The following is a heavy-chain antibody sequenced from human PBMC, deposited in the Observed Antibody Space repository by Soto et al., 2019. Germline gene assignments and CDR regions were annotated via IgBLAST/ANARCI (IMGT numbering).Heavy chain of an antibody. CDR3: ASNSGSYSQAFDY. CDR1: GYSFTSYW. J-gene: IGHJ4*02. CDR2: IDPSDSYT. V-gene: IGHV5-10-1*01. D-gene: IGHD1-26*01. Sequence: LGESLKISCKGSGYSFTSYWISWVRQMPGKGLEWMGRIDPSDSYTNYSPSFQGHVTISADKSISTAYLQWSSLKASDTAMYYCASNSGSYSQAFDYWGQGTPVTVSS.